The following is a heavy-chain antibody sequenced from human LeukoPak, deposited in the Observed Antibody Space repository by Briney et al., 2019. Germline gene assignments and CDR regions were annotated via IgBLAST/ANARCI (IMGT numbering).Heavy chain of an antibody. CDR2: IYPGDSDT. D-gene: IGHD4-17*01. CDR3: ATVYGDYEGAFDI. CDR1: GYSFTSYW. J-gene: IGHJ3*02. V-gene: IGHV5-51*01. Sequence: GESLKISRKGSGYSFTSYWIGWVRQMPGKGLEWMGIIYPGDSDTRYSPSFQGQVTISADKSISTAYLQWSSLKALDTAMYYCATVYGDYEGAFDIWGQGTMVTVSS.